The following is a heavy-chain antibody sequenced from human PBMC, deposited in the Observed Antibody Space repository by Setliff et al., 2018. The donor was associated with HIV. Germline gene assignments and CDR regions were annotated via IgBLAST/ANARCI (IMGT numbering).Heavy chain of an antibody. J-gene: IGHJ6*03. V-gene: IGHV4-61*01. D-gene: IGHD4-17*01. Sequence: SETLSLTCTVSGGSVGSGSYYWSWIRQSPGKGLEWIGYIYYSGITTYNPSLKSRVTISIDTSKNQFSLRLHSVTAADTAVYYCARDPPGYGDYYYYMDVWGKGTTVTVSS. CDR1: GGSVGSGSYY. CDR3: ARDPPGYGDYYYYMDV. CDR2: IYYSGIT.